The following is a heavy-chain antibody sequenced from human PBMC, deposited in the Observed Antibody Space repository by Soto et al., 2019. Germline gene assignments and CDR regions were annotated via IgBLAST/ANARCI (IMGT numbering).Heavy chain of an antibody. D-gene: IGHD3-22*01. CDR1: GGSISSGGYS. V-gene: IGHV4-30-2*01. J-gene: IGHJ4*02. Sequence: SETLSLTCAVSGGSISSGGYSWSWIRQPPGKGLEWIGYIYHSGSTYYNPSLKSRVTISVDRSKNQFSLKLSSVTAADTAVYYCARAGRYDSSGYSDYWGQGTLVTVSS. CDR2: IYHSGST. CDR3: ARAGRYDSSGYSDY.